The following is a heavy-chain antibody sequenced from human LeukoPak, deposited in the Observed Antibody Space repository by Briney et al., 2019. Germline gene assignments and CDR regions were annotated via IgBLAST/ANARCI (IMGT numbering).Heavy chain of an antibody. Sequence: TGGSLRLSCAASGFTFSSYGMHWVRQAPGKGLEWVAVISYDGSNKYYADSVKGRFTISRDNPKNTLYLQMNSLRAEDTAVYYCAKALGYYYDSSGYPLGYWGQGTLVTVSS. J-gene: IGHJ4*02. V-gene: IGHV3-30*18. CDR1: GFTFSSYG. CDR2: ISYDGSNK. CDR3: AKALGYYYDSSGYPLGY. D-gene: IGHD3-22*01.